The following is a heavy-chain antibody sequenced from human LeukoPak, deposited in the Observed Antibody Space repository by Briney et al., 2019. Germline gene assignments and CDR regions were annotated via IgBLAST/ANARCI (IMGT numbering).Heavy chain of an antibody. J-gene: IGHJ6*02. CDR2: ISANNGVT. V-gene: IGHV1-18*01. D-gene: IGHD3-9*01. CDR1: GNTFSNYG. CDR3: AREPPPYYDGLTGYYGDHYYGMDV. Sequence: GAPVKVSCKASGNTFSNYGFSWVRQAPGQGLEWMGWISANNGVTAYAQKLQGRVTLTTDTSTSTAYMELRSLRSDDTAVYYCAREPPPYYDGLTGYYGDHYYGMDVWGQGTTVTVSS.